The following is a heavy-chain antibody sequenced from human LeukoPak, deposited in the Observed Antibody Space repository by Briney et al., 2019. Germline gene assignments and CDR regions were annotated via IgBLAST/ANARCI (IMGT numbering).Heavy chain of an antibody. J-gene: IGHJ4*02. CDR2: IYTSGST. V-gene: IGHV4-61*02. CDR1: GGSISSGSYY. CDR3: ARGDGDYAKRFFDY. Sequence: PSETLSLTCTVSGGSISSGSYYWSWIRQPAGKGLEWIGRIYTSGSTNYNPSLKSRVTMSLDTSKNEFSLKLSSVTAADTAVYYCARGDGDYAKRFFDYWGQGTLVTVSS. D-gene: IGHD4-17*01.